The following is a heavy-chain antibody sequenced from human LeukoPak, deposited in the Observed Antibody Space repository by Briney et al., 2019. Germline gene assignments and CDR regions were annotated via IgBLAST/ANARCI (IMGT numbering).Heavy chain of an antibody. V-gene: IGHV4-34*01. Sequence: SETLSPTCAVYGGSFSGYYWSWIRQPPGKGLEWIGEINHSGSTNYNPSLKSRVTISVDTSKNQFSLKLSSVTAADTAVYYCARRRAVRGVPRKYYYGMDVWGQGTTVTVSS. CDR2: INHSGST. D-gene: IGHD3-10*01. CDR1: GGSFSGYY. J-gene: IGHJ6*02. CDR3: ARRRAVRGVPRKYYYGMDV.